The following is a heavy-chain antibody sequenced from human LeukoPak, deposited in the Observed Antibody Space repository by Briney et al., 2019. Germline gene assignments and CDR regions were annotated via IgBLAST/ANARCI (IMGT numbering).Heavy chain of an antibody. Sequence: PSETLSLTCTVSGGSISSHYWSWIRQPPGKGLEWIGYIYYSGSTNYNPSLKSRVTISVDTSKNQFSLKLSSVTAADTAVYYCARVNYGSGSYYNDYWGQGTLVTVSS. CDR2: IYYSGST. CDR3: ARVNYGSGSYYNDY. D-gene: IGHD3-10*01. J-gene: IGHJ4*02. CDR1: GGSISSHY. V-gene: IGHV4-59*11.